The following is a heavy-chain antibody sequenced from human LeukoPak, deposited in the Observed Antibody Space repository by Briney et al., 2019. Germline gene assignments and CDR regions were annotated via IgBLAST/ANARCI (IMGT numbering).Heavy chain of an antibody. Sequence: ASVKVSCKASGYTFTGYYMHWVRQAPGQRLEWMGRINPNSGGTNYAQKFQGRVTMTRDTSISTAYMELSRLRSDDTAVYYCARLISSSWYGVFDYWGQGTLVTVSS. CDR1: GYTFTGYY. V-gene: IGHV1-2*06. D-gene: IGHD6-13*01. J-gene: IGHJ4*02. CDR3: ARLISSSWYGVFDY. CDR2: INPNSGGT.